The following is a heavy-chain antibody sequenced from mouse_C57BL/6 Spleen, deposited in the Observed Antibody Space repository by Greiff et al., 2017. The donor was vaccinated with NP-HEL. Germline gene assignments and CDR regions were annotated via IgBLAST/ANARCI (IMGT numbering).Heavy chain of an antibody. D-gene: IGHD1-1*01. Sequence: VQLQQPGAELVMPGASVKLSCKASGYTFTSYWMHWVKQRPGQGLEWIGEIDPSDSYTNYNQKFKGKSTLTVDKSSSTAYMQLSSLTSEDSAVYYCARRGFYDGSSYGYFDVWGTGTTVTVSS. V-gene: IGHV1-69*01. CDR2: IDPSDSYT. CDR1: GYTFTSYW. CDR3: ARRGFYDGSSYGYFDV. J-gene: IGHJ1*03.